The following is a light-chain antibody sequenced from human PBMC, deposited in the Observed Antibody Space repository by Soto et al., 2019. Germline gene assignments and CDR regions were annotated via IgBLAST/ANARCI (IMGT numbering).Light chain of an antibody. V-gene: IGKV1-39*01. CDR2: VAS. CDR3: QPSHSSPLS. CDR1: QSIGPS. J-gene: IGKJ1*01. Sequence: DIQMTHSASSLSASVGDRVTITCRARQSIGPSLSWYQQKPGKPPSLLIYVASALEGGVPSRFSGSGSGTDFTLTISSLQPEDFATYFCQPSHSSPLSFGQGTKVEI.